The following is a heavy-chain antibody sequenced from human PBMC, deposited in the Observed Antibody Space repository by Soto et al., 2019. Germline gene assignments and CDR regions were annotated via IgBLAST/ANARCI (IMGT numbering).Heavy chain of an antibody. CDR2: IIPIFGTA. V-gene: IGHV1-69*13. Sequence: GASVKVSCKASGGTFSSYAISWVRQAPGQGLEWMGGIIPIFGTANYAQKFQGRVTITADESTSTAYMELSSLRSEDTAVYYCARDLNGGSERMFYGMDVWGQGTTVTVSS. J-gene: IGHJ6*02. D-gene: IGHD7-27*01. CDR1: GGTFSSYA. CDR3: ARDLNGGSERMFYGMDV.